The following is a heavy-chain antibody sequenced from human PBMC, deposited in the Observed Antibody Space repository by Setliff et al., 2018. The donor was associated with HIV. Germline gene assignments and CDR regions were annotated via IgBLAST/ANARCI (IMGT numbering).Heavy chain of an antibody. CDR2: ISAYNGNT. V-gene: IGHV1-18*01. Sequence: ASVKVSCKASGHTFTSYGINWVRQAPGQGLEWLGWISAYNGNTNYAQKFQGRVTMTTDTSTSTAYMELRSLRSDDTAVYYCARRTIDYYYMDVWGKGTTVTVSS. CDR1: GHTFTSYG. J-gene: IGHJ6*03. CDR3: ARRTIDYYYMDV.